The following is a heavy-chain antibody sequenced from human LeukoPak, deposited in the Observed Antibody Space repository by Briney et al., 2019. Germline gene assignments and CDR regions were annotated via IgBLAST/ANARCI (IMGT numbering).Heavy chain of an antibody. CDR2: ISYSGGTI. CDR3: AKARDGYNPSFFDY. CDR1: GFTFTTSA. J-gene: IGHJ4*02. D-gene: IGHD5-24*01. Sequence: GGSLRLSCAGSGFTFTTSAMSWVRQAPGKGLEWVSIISYSGGTIHYADSVKGRFTVSRDNFKNTLFLQMNSLRAEDTAVYYCAKARDGYNPSFFDYWGQGTLVTVSS. V-gene: IGHV3-23*01.